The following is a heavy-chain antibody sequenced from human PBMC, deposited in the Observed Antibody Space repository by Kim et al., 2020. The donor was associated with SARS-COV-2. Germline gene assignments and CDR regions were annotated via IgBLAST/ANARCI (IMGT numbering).Heavy chain of an antibody. CDR3: AKTGQLDS. Sequence: GGSLRLSCAASGFTFSSSAMSWVRQAPGKGLEWVSTISSGGDNTYYADSVKGRFTISRDNSKNTLYLQMNSRRAEDTAVYYCAKTGQLDSWGQGTLVTVSS. CDR2: ISSGGDNT. CDR1: GFTFSSSA. V-gene: IGHV3-23*01. D-gene: IGHD5-18*01. J-gene: IGHJ4*02.